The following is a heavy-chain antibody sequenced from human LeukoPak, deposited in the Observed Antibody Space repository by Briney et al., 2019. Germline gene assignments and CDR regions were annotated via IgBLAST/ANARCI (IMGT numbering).Heavy chain of an antibody. J-gene: IGHJ2*01. CDR1: GFTFDDYG. CDR3: ARSRVVVVTASYWYFDL. CDR2: INWNGGST. V-gene: IGHV3-20*04. Sequence: GGSLRLSCAASGFTFDDYGMSWVRQAPGKGLEWVSGINWNGGSTGYADSVKGRLTISRDNAKSSLYLQMNSLSAEDTALYYCARSRVVVVTASYWYFDLWGRGTLVTVSS. D-gene: IGHD2-21*02.